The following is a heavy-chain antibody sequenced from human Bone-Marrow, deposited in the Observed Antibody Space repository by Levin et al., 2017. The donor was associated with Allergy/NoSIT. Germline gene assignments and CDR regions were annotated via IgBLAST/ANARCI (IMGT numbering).Heavy chain of an antibody. D-gene: IGHD4-17*01. CDR3: VKNGDYGELGS. CDR1: GFTFNKNT. J-gene: IGHJ5*02. CDR2: ISNNGGRS. V-gene: IGHV3-64D*06. Sequence: GGSLRLSCSASGFTFNKNTMQWVRQAPGKGLEHVSAISNNGGRSYYTDSVKGRFTISRDNSKNTLYLQMSSLRPEDTAMYYCVKNGDYGELGSWGQGTLVTVSS.